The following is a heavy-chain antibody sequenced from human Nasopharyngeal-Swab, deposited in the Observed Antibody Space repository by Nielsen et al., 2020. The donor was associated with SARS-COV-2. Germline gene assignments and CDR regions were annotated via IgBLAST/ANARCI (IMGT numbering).Heavy chain of an antibody. CDR1: GFTFSTYD. Sequence: GRSLRLSCAASGFTFSTYDMSWVRQAPGKGLEWVSGISGADDSTKYADSVKGRFTISRDNSKNTLDLQMNSLRAEDTAMYYCAKDRDSGDDSGEYYHYYGMDVWGQGTSVTVS. V-gene: IGHV3-23*01. CDR2: ISGADDST. CDR3: AKDRDSGDDSGEYYHYYGMDV. D-gene: IGHD5-12*01. J-gene: IGHJ6*02.